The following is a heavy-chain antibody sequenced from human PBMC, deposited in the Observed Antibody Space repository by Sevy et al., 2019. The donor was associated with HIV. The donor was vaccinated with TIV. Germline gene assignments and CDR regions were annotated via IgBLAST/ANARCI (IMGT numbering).Heavy chain of an antibody. CDR3: TTASWSQEDYYNY. J-gene: IGHJ4*02. D-gene: IGHD6-13*01. Sequence: GGSLRLSCAASGFTFSNAWMSWVRQAPGKGLEWVGRIKGKIYDGTIDYAAPVEGSCCISRDDSKNTLYLQMNSLKTEDTAVYYCTTASWSQEDYYNYWGQGTLVTVSS. CDR1: GFTFSNAW. CDR2: IKGKIYDGTI. V-gene: IGHV3-15*01.